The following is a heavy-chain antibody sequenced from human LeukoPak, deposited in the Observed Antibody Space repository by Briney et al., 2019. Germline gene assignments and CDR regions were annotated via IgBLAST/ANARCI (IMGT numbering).Heavy chain of an antibody. CDR2: IHSGGSR. Sequence: PGGSLRLSCAASGFTVSSNYMSWVRQAPGKGLEWVSVIHSGGSRYYADSVKGRFTISRDNSKNTLDLQMNSLRAEDTAVYYCARAPIAAAGTRWFDPWGQGTLVTVSS. D-gene: IGHD6-13*01. J-gene: IGHJ5*02. V-gene: IGHV3-53*01. CDR1: GFTVSSNY. CDR3: ARAPIAAAGTRWFDP.